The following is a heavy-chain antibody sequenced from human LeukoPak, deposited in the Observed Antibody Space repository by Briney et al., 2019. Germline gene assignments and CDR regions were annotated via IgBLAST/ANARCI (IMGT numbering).Heavy chain of an antibody. J-gene: IGHJ4*02. CDR2: IYYTGST. CDR1: GGSISSYY. D-gene: IGHD1/OR15-1a*01. Sequence: PSETLSLTCIVSGGSISSYYWSWIRQPPGKGLEWIGYIYYTGSTNYNPSLKSRVTISLDTSKNQFSLKLSSMTAADTAVYYCARQRVNKWNNLWSFDYWGQGTLVTVSS. V-gene: IGHV4-59*08. CDR3: ARQRVNKWNNLWSFDY.